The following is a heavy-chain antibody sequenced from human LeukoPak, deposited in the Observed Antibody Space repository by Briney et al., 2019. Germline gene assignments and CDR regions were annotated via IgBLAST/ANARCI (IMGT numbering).Heavy chain of an antibody. CDR1: GFIFDDYG. CDR2: INWNGGST. D-gene: IGHD1-26*01. CDR3: AKGGYYDLDAFDI. Sequence: GGSLRLSCAASGFIFDDYGMSWVRQAPGKGLEWVSGINWNGGSTGYADSVKGRFTISRDNAKNSLYLQMNSLRAEDTALYYCAKGGYYDLDAFDIWGQGTMVTVSS. J-gene: IGHJ3*02. V-gene: IGHV3-20*04.